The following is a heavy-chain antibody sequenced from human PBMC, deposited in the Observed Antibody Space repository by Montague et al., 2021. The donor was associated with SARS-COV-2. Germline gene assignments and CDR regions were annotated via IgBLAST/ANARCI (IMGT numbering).Heavy chain of an antibody. Sequence: SETLSLTCTVSGGSISSISYYWGWIRQPPGKGLKWIGSIYSSGSTYYNPSLKSRVTISVDTSKNQFSLKLSSVTAADTAVYYCARLGSGSYYTLDYWGQGTLVTVSA. D-gene: IGHD3-10*01. CDR3: ARLGSGSYYTLDY. V-gene: IGHV4-39*01. CDR1: GGSISSISYY. CDR2: IYSSGST. J-gene: IGHJ4*02.